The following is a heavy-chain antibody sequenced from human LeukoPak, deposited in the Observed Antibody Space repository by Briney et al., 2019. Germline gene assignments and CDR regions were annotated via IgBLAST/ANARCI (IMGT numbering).Heavy chain of an antibody. D-gene: IGHD5-18*01. J-gene: IGHJ4*02. CDR3: ARVEGEDTAMSY. CDR1: GGSISSGYYY. Sequence: SLTCTVSGGSISSGYYYWGWIRQPPGEGLEWIGYIYYSGSTYYNPSLKSRVTISVDTSKNQFSLKLSSVTAADTAVYYCARVEGEDTAMSYWGQGTLVTVSS. CDR2: IYYSGST. V-gene: IGHV4-30-4*01.